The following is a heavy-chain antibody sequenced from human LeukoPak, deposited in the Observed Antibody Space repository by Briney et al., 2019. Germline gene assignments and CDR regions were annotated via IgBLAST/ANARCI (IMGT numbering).Heavy chain of an antibody. J-gene: IGHJ4*02. Sequence: GGSLRLSRAASGNYWMHWVRQVQGKGLVWVSHINSDGSWTSYADSVKGRFTISKDNAKNTVYLQMNSLRAEDTAVYYCVSFYETYWGRGTLVTVSS. CDR1: GNYW. D-gene: IGHD2/OR15-2a*01. CDR3: VSFYETY. CDR2: INSDGSWT. V-gene: IGHV3-74*01.